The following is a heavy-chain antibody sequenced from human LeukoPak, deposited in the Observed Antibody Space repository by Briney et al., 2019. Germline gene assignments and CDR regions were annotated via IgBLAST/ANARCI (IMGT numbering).Heavy chain of an antibody. D-gene: IGHD2-8*01. Sequence: PRGSPRLSRAASGFTFSSYAMSWVPHAPGEGLEWVSAISGSDGSTYYADSAKGRFTISRENSRNTLYLQMNSLRAEHTPVYYCAKANGDYYYYYMDVWGKGTTVTVSS. CDR1: GFTFSSYA. CDR3: AKANGDYYYYYMDV. V-gene: IGHV3-23*01. J-gene: IGHJ6*03. CDR2: ISGSDGST.